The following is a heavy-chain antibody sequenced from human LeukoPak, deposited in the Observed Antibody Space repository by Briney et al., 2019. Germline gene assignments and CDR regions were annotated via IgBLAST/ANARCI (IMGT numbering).Heavy chain of an antibody. Sequence: SETLSLTCAVYGGSFRGYYWSWIRQPPGKGLEWIGEINHSGSTNYNPSLKSRVTISVDTSKNQFSLKLSSVTAADTAVYYCASLPAAENYFDYWGQGTLVTVSS. CDR2: INHSGST. J-gene: IGHJ4*02. D-gene: IGHD2-2*01. V-gene: IGHV4-34*01. CDR3: ASLPAAENYFDY. CDR1: GGSFRGYY.